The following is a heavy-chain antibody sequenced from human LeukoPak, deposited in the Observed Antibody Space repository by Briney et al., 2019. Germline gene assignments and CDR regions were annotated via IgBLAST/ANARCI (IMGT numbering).Heavy chain of an antibody. V-gene: IGHV3-23*01. CDR2: ISGSGGST. D-gene: IGHD3-10*01. Sequence: GGSLRLSCAASGFTFSSYAMSWVRQAPGKGLEWVSAISGSGGSTYYADSVKGRFTISRDNSKNTLYLQMNSLRAEDTAVYYCRGAYYYGSGSYYRVSFDYWGQGTLVTVSS. J-gene: IGHJ4*02. CDR3: RGAYYYGSGSYYRVSFDY. CDR1: GFTFSSYA.